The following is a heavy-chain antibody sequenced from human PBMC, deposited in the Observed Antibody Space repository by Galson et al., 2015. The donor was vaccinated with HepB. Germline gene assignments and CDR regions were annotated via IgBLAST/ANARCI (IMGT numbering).Heavy chain of an antibody. Sequence: SLRLSCAASGFTFSSYSMNWVRQAPGKGLEWVSSISSSSYIYYADSVKGRFTISRDNAKNSLYLQMNSLRAEDTAVYYCARDRRFGEFGYWGQGTLVTVSS. J-gene: IGHJ4*02. CDR3: ARDRRFGEFGY. D-gene: IGHD3-10*01. CDR2: ISSSSYI. V-gene: IGHV3-21*01. CDR1: GFTFSSYS.